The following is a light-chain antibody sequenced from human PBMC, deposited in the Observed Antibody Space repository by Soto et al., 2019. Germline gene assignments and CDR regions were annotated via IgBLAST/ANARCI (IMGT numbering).Light chain of an antibody. CDR1: QGISNY. V-gene: IGKV1-27*01. Sequence: DIQMTQSPSSLSASVGDRVTITCRASQGISNYLTWYQQKAGKVPKVLIYAASTLQPGAPSRFTGSGSGTDFTLTISSLQPEDVATYYCQKYNSAPLTFGGGTKVDIK. CDR2: AAS. J-gene: IGKJ4*01. CDR3: QKYNSAPLT.